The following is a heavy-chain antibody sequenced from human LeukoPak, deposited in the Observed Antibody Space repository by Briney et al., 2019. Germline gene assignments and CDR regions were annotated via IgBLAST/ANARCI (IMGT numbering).Heavy chain of an antibody. V-gene: IGHV1-2*02. Sequence: ASVKVSCKASGYTFTGYYMHWVRQAPGQGLEWMGWINPNSGGTNYAQKFQGRVTMTRDTSISTAYMELSRPRSDDTAVYYCARLTYDSSGYHHYFDYWGQGTLVTVFS. CDR3: ARLTYDSSGYHHYFDY. CDR2: INPNSGGT. D-gene: IGHD3-22*01. J-gene: IGHJ4*02. CDR1: GYTFTGYY.